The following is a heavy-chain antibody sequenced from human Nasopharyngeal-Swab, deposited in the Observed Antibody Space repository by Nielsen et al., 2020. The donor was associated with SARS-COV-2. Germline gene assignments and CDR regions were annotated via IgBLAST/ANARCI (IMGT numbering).Heavy chain of an antibody. CDR1: GFTFSSYW. D-gene: IGHD4-23*01. J-gene: IGHJ4*02. V-gene: IGHV3-74*01. CDR3: TRDIGGKYGY. Sequence: GESLKISCAASGFTFSSYWMHWVRQAPGKGLVWVSRINSDGSSTNYADSVKGRFTISRDNAKNTLYLQMNSLRAEDMAVYYCTRDIGGKYGYWGQGNLVTVSS. CDR2: INSDGSST.